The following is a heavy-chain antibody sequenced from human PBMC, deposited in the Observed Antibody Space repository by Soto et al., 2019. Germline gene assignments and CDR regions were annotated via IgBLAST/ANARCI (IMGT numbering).Heavy chain of an antibody. V-gene: IGHV3-23*01. CDR2: ISGSGGST. D-gene: IGHD6-6*01. Sequence: EVQLLESGGGLVQPGGSLRLSCAASGFTFSSYAMSWVRQAPGKGLEWVSAISGSGGSTYYADSVKGRFTISRDNSKNTLYLQMNSLRAEDTAVYYCAKGSSYSSSSGYYYSYMDVWGKGTTVTVSS. CDR3: AKGSSYSSSSGYYYSYMDV. J-gene: IGHJ6*03. CDR1: GFTFSSYA.